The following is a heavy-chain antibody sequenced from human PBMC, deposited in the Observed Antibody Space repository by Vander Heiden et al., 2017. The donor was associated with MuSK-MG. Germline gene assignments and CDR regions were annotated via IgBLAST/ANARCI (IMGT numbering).Heavy chain of an antibody. Sequence: QVQLVQSGAEVKKPGASVKVPWKASGYSFTGYYRHWVRQAPGQGLEWMGRINPNSGGTNYAQKFQGRVTMTRDTSISTAYMELSRLRSDDTAVYYCARDYNDFWSGYYGRDYYYYYYMDVWCKGTTVTVSS. D-gene: IGHD3-3*01. CDR3: ARDYNDFWSGYYGRDYYYYYYMDV. V-gene: IGHV1-2*06. CDR1: GYSFTGYY. J-gene: IGHJ6*03. CDR2: INPNSGGT.